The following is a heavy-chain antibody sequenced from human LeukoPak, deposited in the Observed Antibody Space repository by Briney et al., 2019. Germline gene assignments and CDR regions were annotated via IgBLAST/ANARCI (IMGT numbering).Heavy chain of an antibody. J-gene: IGHJ4*02. CDR1: GFTFSSYA. Sequence: PGGSLRLSCAASGFTFSSYAMSWVRQAPGKGLEWVSAISGSGGSTYYADSVKGRFTISRDNSKNTLYLQMNSLRAEDTAVYYCAKEVPGSYDFWSGYYLDYWGQGTLVTVSS. CDR3: AKEVPGSYDFWSGYYLDY. CDR2: ISGSGGST. V-gene: IGHV3-23*01. D-gene: IGHD3-3*01.